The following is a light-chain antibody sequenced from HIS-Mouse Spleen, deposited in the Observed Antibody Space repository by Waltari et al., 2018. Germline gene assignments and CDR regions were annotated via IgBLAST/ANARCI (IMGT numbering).Light chain of an antibody. CDR1: QGISRY. Sequence: DIQLTQSPSFLSASVGDRVTITCRASQGISRYLAWYQQKPGKAPKLLIYAASTLPSVVPSRFSGSVSGTEFTLTISSLQPEDFATYYCQQLNSYPPTFGQGTKVEIK. CDR2: AAS. CDR3: QQLNSYPPT. V-gene: IGKV1-9*01. J-gene: IGKJ1*01.